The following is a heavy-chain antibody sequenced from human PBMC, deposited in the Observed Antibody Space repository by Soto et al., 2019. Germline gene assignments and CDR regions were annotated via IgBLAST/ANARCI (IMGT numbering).Heavy chain of an antibody. Sequence: SETLSLTCAVSGGSISSGGYSWSWIRQPPGKGLEWIGYIYHSGSTYYNPSLKSRVTISVDRSKNQFSLKLGSVTAADTAVYYCARKGYPNNWFDPWGQGTLVTVSS. V-gene: IGHV4-30-2*01. D-gene: IGHD5-18*01. CDR3: ARKGYPNNWFDP. J-gene: IGHJ5*02. CDR1: GGSISSGGYS. CDR2: IYHSGST.